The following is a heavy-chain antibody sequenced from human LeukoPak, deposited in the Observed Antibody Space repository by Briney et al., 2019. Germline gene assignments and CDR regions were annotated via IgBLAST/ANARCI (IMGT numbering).Heavy chain of an antibody. CDR2: INWYGGST. CDR1: GFTFDDYG. J-gene: IGHJ4*02. V-gene: IGHV3-20*04. D-gene: IGHD6-13*01. Sequence: GGSLRLSCAASGFTFDDYGMSWVRQAPGKGLEWVSGINWYGGSTGYADSVKGRFTISRDNAKNSLYLQVNGLRAEDTALYYCARSNGRVAAGTRCDYWGQGTLVSVS. CDR3: ARSNGRVAAGTRCDY.